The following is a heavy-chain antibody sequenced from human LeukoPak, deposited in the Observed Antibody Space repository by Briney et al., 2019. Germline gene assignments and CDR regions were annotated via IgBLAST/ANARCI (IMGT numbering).Heavy chain of an antibody. Sequence: SETLSLTCAVYGGSFSGYYWSWIRQPPGKGLEWIGEINHSGSTNYNPSLKSRVTISVDTSKNQFSLKLSSVTAADTAVYYCARDSYRGGYSGYDSWPFDYWGQGTLVTVSS. J-gene: IGHJ4*02. CDR3: ARDSYRGGYSGYDSWPFDY. V-gene: IGHV4-34*01. D-gene: IGHD5-12*01. CDR1: GGSFSGYY. CDR2: INHSGST.